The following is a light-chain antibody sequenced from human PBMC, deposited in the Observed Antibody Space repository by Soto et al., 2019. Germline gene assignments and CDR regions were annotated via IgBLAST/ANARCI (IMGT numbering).Light chain of an antibody. J-gene: IGKJ4*01. V-gene: IGKV3-11*01. Sequence: EIVLTQSPATLSLSPGERATLSCRASQSVSSYLAWYQQKPGQAPRLLIYDASNRATGIPARFSGSGSGTDFTLTISSLEPDDFGVYYCQQRANWPLTLGGGTNVDIK. CDR3: QQRANWPLT. CDR2: DAS. CDR1: QSVSSY.